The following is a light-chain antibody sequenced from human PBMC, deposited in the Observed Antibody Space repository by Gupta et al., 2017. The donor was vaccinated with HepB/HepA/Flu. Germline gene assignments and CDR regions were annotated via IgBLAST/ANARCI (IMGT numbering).Light chain of an antibody. Sequence: DIVMTQSPLSLSVTPGEPASISCRSSQSLLHTNGYNYLDWYLQKPGQSPQLLIYLGSNRASGVPDRFSGSGSGTDFTLKISRVDAEDVGVYYCMQALQTPTFGQGTRLEIK. J-gene: IGKJ5*01. CDR3: MQALQTPT. CDR1: QSLLHTNGYNY. CDR2: LGS. V-gene: IGKV2-28*01.